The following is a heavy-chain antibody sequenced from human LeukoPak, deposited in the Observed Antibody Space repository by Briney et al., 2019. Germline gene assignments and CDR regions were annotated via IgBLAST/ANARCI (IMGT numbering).Heavy chain of an antibody. CDR1: GFTFSSYG. V-gene: IGHV3-21*01. J-gene: IGHJ4*02. CDR2: ITSSSSYI. CDR3: ARGGVTTYDY. Sequence: GGSLRLSCAASGFTFSSYGMNWVRQAPGKGLEWVSSITSSSSYIYYADSVKGRFTISRDNAKNSLYLQMNSLRAEDTAVYYCARGGVTTYDYWGQGTLVTVSS. D-gene: IGHD4-17*01.